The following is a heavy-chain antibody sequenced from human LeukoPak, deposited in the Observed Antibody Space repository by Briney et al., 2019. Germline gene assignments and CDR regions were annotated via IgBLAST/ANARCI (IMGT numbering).Heavy chain of an antibody. V-gene: IGHV3-74*01. Sequence: GGSLTLSCAASGFTVSGTWMHWVRQAPGKGLVGVSRINNDGRSTSYADPVKGRFTISRDNAENTLYMQMNSLRAEDTAVYYCGTAFEFWGQGTLVTVSS. J-gene: IGHJ4*02. CDR2: INNDGRST. CDR3: GTAFEF. CDR1: GFTVSGTW. D-gene: IGHD5-18*01.